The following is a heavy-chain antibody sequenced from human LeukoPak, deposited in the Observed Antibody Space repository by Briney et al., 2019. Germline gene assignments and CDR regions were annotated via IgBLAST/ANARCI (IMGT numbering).Heavy chain of an antibody. CDR2: IKSKTDGGTT. CDR3: TTDRSSGWYTPGLDY. Sequence: GGSLRLSCEASGFTFNNYWMSWVRQAPGKGLEWVGRIKSKTDGGTTDYAAPVKGRFTISRDDSKNTLYLQMNSLKTEDTAVYYCTTDRSSGWYTPGLDYWGQGTLVTVSS. J-gene: IGHJ4*02. CDR1: GFTFNNYW. D-gene: IGHD6-19*01. V-gene: IGHV3-15*01.